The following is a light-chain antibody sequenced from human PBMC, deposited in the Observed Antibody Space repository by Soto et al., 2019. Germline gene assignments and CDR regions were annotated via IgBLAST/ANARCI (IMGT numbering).Light chain of an antibody. CDR1: QSVSSSW. CDR3: QQYGGPPWT. Sequence: EIVLTQSPGTLSLSPGERATLSCRASQSVSSSWLAWYQQKPGQAPGLLIYGASSRATGVPDRLSGSGSGTDFTLTITRLEPEDSAVFYCQQYGGPPWTFGQGTKVEIK. J-gene: IGKJ1*01. CDR2: GAS. V-gene: IGKV3-20*01.